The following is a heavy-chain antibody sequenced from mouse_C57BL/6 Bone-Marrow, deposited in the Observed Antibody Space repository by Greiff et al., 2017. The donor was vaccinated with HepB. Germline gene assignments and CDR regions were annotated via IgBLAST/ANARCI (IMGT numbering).Heavy chain of an antibody. Sequence: DVKLLESGPGLVKPSQSLSLTCSVTGYSITSGYYWNWIRQFPGNKLEWMGYISYDGSNNYNPSLKNRISITRDTSKNQFFLKLNSVTTEDTATYYCARERLYLYAMDYWGQGTSVTVSS. D-gene: IGHD5-1*01. J-gene: IGHJ4*01. CDR1: GYSITSGYY. CDR2: ISYDGSN. V-gene: IGHV3-6*01. CDR3: ARERLYLYAMDY.